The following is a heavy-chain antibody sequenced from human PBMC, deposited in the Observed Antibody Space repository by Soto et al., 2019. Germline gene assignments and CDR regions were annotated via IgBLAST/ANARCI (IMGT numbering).Heavy chain of an antibody. D-gene: IGHD3-16*01. CDR3: ASYRGALYFES. CDR2: VYYAGT. CDR1: GGSMSSNY. J-gene: IGHJ4*02. Sequence: PSETLSLTCTVSGGSMSSNYWSWIRQSPDKGLEWLGYVYYAGTDYNPSLGGRVSMSVETSKSQFSLKLTSVTVADTAVYYCASYRGALYFESWGPGILVTVSS. V-gene: IGHV4-59*01.